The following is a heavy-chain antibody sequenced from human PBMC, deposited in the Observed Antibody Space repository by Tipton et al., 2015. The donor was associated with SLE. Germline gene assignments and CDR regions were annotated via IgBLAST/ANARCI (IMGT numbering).Heavy chain of an antibody. CDR2: MYNTGST. CDR1: GISISSAGYS. Sequence: TLSLTCTVSGISISSAGYSWSWIRQSPGKGLEWIGYMYNTGSTYYNPSLKSPVTLSIDTSKNQFSLKMRSVTAADTAVYFCARGYCSDGVCYGFGFFDYWGQGTTVTVSS. D-gene: IGHD2-8*01. J-gene: IGHJ4*02. CDR3: ARGYCSDGVCYGFGFFDY. V-gene: IGHV4-30-2*06.